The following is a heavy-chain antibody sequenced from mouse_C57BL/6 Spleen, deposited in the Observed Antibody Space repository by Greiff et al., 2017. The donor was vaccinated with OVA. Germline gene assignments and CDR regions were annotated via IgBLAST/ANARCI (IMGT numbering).Heavy chain of an antibody. Sequence: QVHVKQSGAELAKPGASVKLSCKASGYTFTSYWMHWVKQRPGQGLEWIGYINPSSGYTKYNQKFKDKATLTADKSSSTAYMQLSSLTYEDSAVYYCALDSSGLGAYWGQGTLVTVSA. CDR2: INPSSGYT. CDR3: ALDSSGLGAY. V-gene: IGHV1-7*01. J-gene: IGHJ3*01. D-gene: IGHD3-2*02. CDR1: GYTFTSYW.